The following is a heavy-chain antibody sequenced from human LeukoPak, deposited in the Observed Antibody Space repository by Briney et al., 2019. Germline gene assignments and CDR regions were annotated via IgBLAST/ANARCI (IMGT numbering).Heavy chain of an antibody. CDR3: ARALQPGVYAFDI. D-gene: IGHD6-13*01. CDR1: GVSISSYY. V-gene: IGHV4-59*01. CDR2: IYYSGST. Sequence: PSETLSLTCTVSGVSISSYYWTWIRQPPGEGLEWIGYIYYSGSTNYNPSLKNRVTISVDTSKNQFSLKLSSVTAADTAVYYCARALQPGVYAFDIWGQGTMVTVSS. J-gene: IGHJ3*02.